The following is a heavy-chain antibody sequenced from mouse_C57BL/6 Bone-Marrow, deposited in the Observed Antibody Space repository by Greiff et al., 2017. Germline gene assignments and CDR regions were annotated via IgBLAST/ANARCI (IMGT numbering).Heavy chain of an antibody. CDR1: GFTFSDAW. CDR2: IRNKANNHAT. D-gene: IGHD2-2*01. J-gene: IGHJ3*01. Sequence: EVHLVESGGGLVQPGGSMKLSCAASGFTFSDAWMDWVRQSPEKGLEWVAEIRNKANNHATYYAESVKGRFTISRDDSKSSVYLQMNSLRAEDTVIYYCTRRTVVTSFAYWGQGTLVTVSA. V-gene: IGHV6-6*01. CDR3: TRRTVVTSFAY.